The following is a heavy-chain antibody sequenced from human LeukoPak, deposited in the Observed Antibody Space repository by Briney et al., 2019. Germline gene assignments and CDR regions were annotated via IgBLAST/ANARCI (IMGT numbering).Heavy chain of an antibody. Sequence: TSETLSLTCAVYGGSFSGYYWSWLRQPPGKGLEWIGEINHSGSTNYNPSLKSRVTISVDTSKNQFSLKLSSVTAADTAVYYCARARAYCSGGSCYSYNFDYWGQGTLVTVSS. J-gene: IGHJ4*02. D-gene: IGHD2-15*01. CDR1: GGSFSGYY. V-gene: IGHV4-34*01. CDR3: ARARAYCSGGSCYSYNFDY. CDR2: INHSGST.